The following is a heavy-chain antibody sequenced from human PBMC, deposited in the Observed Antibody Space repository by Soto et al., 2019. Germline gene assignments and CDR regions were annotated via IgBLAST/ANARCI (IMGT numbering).Heavy chain of an antibody. J-gene: IGHJ4*02. CDR2: IHPSGRT. D-gene: IGHD2-21*02. CDR1: GDRISRDKW. CDR3: ARGGDWSFDY. Sequence: QVQMQESGPGLVKPSGTLSLTCAVTGDRISRDKWWTWVRQTPGQGLEWVGEIHPSGRTNSNPSLKSRVAMSVDKSNNQFSLHLRSVTAADTAVYYCARGGDWSFDYWGQGTLVTVSS. V-gene: IGHV4-4*02.